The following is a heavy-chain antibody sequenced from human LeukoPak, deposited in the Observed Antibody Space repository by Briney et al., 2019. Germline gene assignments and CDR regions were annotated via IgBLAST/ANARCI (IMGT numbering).Heavy chain of an antibody. V-gene: IGHV4-38-2*02. CDR3: ARVAPQTYYDFWSGYPYLNWFDP. CDR1: GYSISSGYY. D-gene: IGHD3-3*01. J-gene: IGHJ5*02. CDR2: IYHSGST. Sequence: SETLSLTCTVSGYSISSGYYWGWIRQPPEKGLEWIGSIYHSGSTYYNPSLKSRVTISVDTSKNQFSLKLSSVTAADTAVYYCARVAPQTYYDFWSGYPYLNWFDPWGQGTLVTVSS.